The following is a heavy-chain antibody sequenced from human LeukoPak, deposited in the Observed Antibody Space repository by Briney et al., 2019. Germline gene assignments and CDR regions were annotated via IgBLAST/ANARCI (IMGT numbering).Heavy chain of an antibody. V-gene: IGHV3-30-3*01. CDR1: GFTFSSYA. Sequence: GGSLRLSCAASGFTFSSYAMHWVRQAPGKGLEWVAVISYDGSNKYYADSVKGRFTISRDNSKNTLYLQMNSRRAEDTAVYYCARPLDYWGQGTLVTVSS. CDR2: ISYDGSNK. J-gene: IGHJ4*02. CDR3: ARPLDY.